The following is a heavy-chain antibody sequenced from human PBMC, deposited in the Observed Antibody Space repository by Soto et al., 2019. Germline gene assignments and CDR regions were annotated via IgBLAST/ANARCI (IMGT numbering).Heavy chain of an antibody. CDR1: GFTFTDHA. D-gene: IGHD6-6*01. J-gene: IGHJ6*02. CDR2: ISSDGSSK. CDR3: GRKGIGARKYHYRNVDV. Sequence: QVQLVESGGGVVHPGRSLRLSCAASGFTFTDHAIHCVLHPPGRGLEWVALISSDGSSKYFADSVKSRFPVSRDNSKTTLSLHMHSLRTEDTDVFYCGRKGIGARKYHYRNVDVWGQGTTVTVSS. V-gene: IGHV3-30-3*01.